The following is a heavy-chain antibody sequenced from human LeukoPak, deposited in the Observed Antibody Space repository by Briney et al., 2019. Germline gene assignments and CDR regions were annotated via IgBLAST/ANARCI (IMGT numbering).Heavy chain of an antibody. CDR1: GFTFSSYE. CDR2: ITSSGRII. D-gene: IGHD3-10*01. Sequence: GGSLRLSCAASGFTFSSYEMNWVRQAPGKGLEWVAYITSSGRIIYYADSVKGRFTISRDNAKNPLYLQMNSLRAEDTAVYYCASTGGYGSGTYDYYYFGMDVWGQGTTVTVSS. V-gene: IGHV3-48*03. J-gene: IGHJ6*02. CDR3: ASTGGYGSGTYDYYYFGMDV.